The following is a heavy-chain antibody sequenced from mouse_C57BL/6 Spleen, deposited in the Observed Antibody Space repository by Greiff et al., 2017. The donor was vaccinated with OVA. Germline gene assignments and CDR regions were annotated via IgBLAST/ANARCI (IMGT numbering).Heavy chain of an antibody. D-gene: IGHD1-1*01. Sequence: VQLKESGPELVKPGASVKISCKASGYSFTGYYMNWVKQSPEKSLEWIGEINPSTGGTTYNQKFKAKATLTVDKSSSTAYMQLKRLTSEDSAVYYCARWRSSYDYYAMDYWGQGTSVTVSS. CDR2: INPSTGGT. J-gene: IGHJ4*01. CDR1: GYSFTGYY. CDR3: ARWRSSYDYYAMDY. V-gene: IGHV1-42*01.